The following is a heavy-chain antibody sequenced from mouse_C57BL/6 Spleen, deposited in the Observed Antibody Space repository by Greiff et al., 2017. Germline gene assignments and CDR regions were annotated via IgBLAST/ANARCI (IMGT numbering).Heavy chain of an antibody. J-gene: IGHJ2*01. CDR1: GYTFTSYG. D-gene: IGHD3-2*02. Sequence: LVESGAELARPGASVKLSCKASGYTFTSYGISWVKQRTGQGLEWIGEIYPRSGNTYYNEKFKGKATLTADKSSSTAYMELRSLTSEDSAVYFCARGGGSGYDYWGQGTTLTVSS. CDR3: ARGGGSGYDY. CDR2: IYPRSGNT. V-gene: IGHV1-81*01.